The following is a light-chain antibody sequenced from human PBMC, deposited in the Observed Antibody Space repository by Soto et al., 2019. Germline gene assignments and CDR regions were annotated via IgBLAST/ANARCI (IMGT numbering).Light chain of an antibody. CDR1: QSVSSN. CDR3: QQYNNWPPYT. Sequence: EIVMTQSQATLSVSPGERATLSCRASQSVSSNLAWYQQKPGQAPRLLIYGASTRATGIPARFSGSGSGTEFTLTISSLQSEDFAVYYWQQYNNWPPYTFGQGTKLEIK. CDR2: GAS. V-gene: IGKV3-15*01. J-gene: IGKJ2*01.